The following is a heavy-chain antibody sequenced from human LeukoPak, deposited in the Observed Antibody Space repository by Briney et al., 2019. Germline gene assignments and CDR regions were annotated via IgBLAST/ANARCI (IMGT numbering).Heavy chain of an antibody. V-gene: IGHV1-18*01. D-gene: IGHD2-15*01. Sequence: ASVKVSCKASGYTFTSYGISWVRQAPGQGLEWMGWISAYNGNTNYAQKLQGRVTMTTDTSTSTAHMELRSLRSDDTAVYYCARDPYSPYCSGGSCYSYWFDPWGQGTLVTVSS. CDR3: ARDPYSPYCSGGSCYSYWFDP. J-gene: IGHJ5*02. CDR2: ISAYNGNT. CDR1: GYTFTSYG.